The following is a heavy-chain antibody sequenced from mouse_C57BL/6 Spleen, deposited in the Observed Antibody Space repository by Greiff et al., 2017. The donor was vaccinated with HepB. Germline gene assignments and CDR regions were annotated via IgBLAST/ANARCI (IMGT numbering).Heavy chain of an antibody. D-gene: IGHD2-4*01. V-gene: IGHV1-76*01. CDR1: GYTFTDYY. CDR2: IYPGSGNT. Sequence: QVQLKQSGAELVRPGASVKLSCKASGYTFTDYYINWVKQRPGQGLEWIARIYPGSGNTYYNEKFKGKATLTAEKSSSTAYMQLSSLTSEDSAVYFCARRSYYDYDDGVAYWGQGTLVTVSA. CDR3: ARRSYYDYDDGVAY. J-gene: IGHJ3*01.